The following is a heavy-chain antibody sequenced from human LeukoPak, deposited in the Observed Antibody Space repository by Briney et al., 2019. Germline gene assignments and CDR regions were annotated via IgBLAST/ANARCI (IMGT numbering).Heavy chain of an antibody. CDR3: VRGGHKLDIETSRYYYGLDV. CDR2: IESDGSRT. V-gene: IGHV3-74*03. D-gene: IGHD2-2*03. J-gene: IGHJ6*02. CDR1: GITLSDYW. Sequence: GGSLRLSCAASGITLSDYWMFWVRQGPGKGLVHVSRIESDGSRTVYADSVKGRFTISRDNAKNTMYLQMNSLRAEDTAVYFCVRGGHKLDIETSRYYYGLDVWGQGTTVTVSS.